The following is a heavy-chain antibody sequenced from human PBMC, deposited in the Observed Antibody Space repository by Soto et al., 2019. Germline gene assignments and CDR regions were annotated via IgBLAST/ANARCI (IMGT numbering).Heavy chain of an antibody. D-gene: IGHD3-22*01. Sequence: EVQLLESGGGLVQPGGSLRLSFAVSGLTLSSYAMSWVRQAPGKGLEWVSGLSRGGGSTYYADSVKGRFTVSKDKSKNTLFLQMNRLSAEDTALYSCAKIPPASDYNDITGYKRNFDLWGSGTLVTVSS. CDR2: LSRGGGST. J-gene: IGHJ2*01. CDR1: GLTLSSYA. V-gene: IGHV3-23*01. CDR3: AKIPPASDYNDITGYKRNFDL.